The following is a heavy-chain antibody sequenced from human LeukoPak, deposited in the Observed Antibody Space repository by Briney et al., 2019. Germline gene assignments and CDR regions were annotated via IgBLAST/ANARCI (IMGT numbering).Heavy chain of an antibody. CDR2: IYYSGST. Sequence: SETLSLTCTVSGGSISSYYWSWIRQPPGKGLEWIGYIYYSGSTNYNPSLKSRVTISVDTSKDQFSLKLSSVTAADTAVYYCARHGCSSTSCYLIDWFDPWGQGTLVTVSS. CDR1: GGSISSYY. CDR3: ARHGCSSTSCYLIDWFDP. J-gene: IGHJ5*02. V-gene: IGHV4-59*08. D-gene: IGHD2-2*01.